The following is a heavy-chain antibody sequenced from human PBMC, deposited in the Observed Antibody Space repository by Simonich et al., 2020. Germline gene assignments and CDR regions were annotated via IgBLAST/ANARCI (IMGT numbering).Heavy chain of an antibody. CDR3: ARGGLYFDY. V-gene: IGHV4-59*01. CDR2: IYYSGST. Sequence: QVQLQESGPGLVKPSETLSLTCTVSGGTISSYYWSWIRQPPGKGLEWIGDIYYSGSTNYNPSLKCRVTISVDTSKNQFSLKLSSVTAADTAVYYCARGGLYFDYWGQGTLVTVSS. CDR1: GGTISSYY. J-gene: IGHJ4*02. D-gene: IGHD2-15*01.